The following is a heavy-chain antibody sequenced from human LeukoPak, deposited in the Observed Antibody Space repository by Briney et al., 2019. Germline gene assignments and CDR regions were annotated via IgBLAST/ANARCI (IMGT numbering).Heavy chain of an antibody. D-gene: IGHD3-22*01. V-gene: IGHV1-18*01. Sequence: GASVKVSCKASGYTFTSYGISWVRQAPGQGLEWMGWISAYNGNTNYAQKLRGRVTMTTDTSTSTAYMELRSLRSDDTAVYYCARHLPRLDYYDSSGYYFEGGPDAFDIWGQGTMVTVSS. CDR1: GYTFTSYG. CDR2: ISAYNGNT. J-gene: IGHJ3*02. CDR3: ARHLPRLDYYDSSGYYFEGGPDAFDI.